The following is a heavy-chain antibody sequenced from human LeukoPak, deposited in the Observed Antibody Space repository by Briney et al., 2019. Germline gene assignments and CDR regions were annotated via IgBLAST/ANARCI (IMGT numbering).Heavy chain of an antibody. J-gene: IGHJ4*02. D-gene: IGHD3-3*01. V-gene: IGHV3-30*18. CDR2: ISYDGSNK. Sequence: GGSLRLSCAASGFTFSSYGMHWVRQAPGKGLEWVAVISYDGSNKYYADSVKGRFTISRDNSKNTLYLQMNSLRAEDTAVHYCAKDRSMRNFGVVTSFYFDYWGQGTLVTVSS. CDR1: GFTFSSYG. CDR3: AKDRSMRNFGVVTSFYFDY.